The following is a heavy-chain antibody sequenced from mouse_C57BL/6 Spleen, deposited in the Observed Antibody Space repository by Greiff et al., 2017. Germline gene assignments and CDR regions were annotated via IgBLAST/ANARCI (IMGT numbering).Heavy chain of an antibody. J-gene: IGHJ2*01. D-gene: IGHD1-2*01. Sequence: DVMLVESGGGLVQPGGSLSLSCAASGFTFTDYYMSWVRQPPGKALEWLGFIRNKANGYTTEYSASVKGRFTISRDNSQSILYLQMNALRAEDSATYYCARRTTAYFDYWGQGTTLTVSS. CDR1: GFTFTDYY. CDR2: IRNKANGYTT. CDR3: ARRTTAYFDY. V-gene: IGHV7-3*01.